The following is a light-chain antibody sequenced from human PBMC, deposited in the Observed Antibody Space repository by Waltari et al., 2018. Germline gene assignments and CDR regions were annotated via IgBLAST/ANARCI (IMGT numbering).Light chain of an antibody. CDR2: EVN. CDR1: SNDVGTYQL. V-gene: IGLV2-23*02. Sequence: QSALTQPASVSGSPVQPVNLSCPGTSNDVGTYQLVLWHQQQPGQAPKRMIFEVNKRPSGVSDRFSGAKSGNTASLTLSGLQAEDEADYYCCSYAGSSRYVFGTGTKVTVL. J-gene: IGLJ1*01. CDR3: CSYAGSSRYV.